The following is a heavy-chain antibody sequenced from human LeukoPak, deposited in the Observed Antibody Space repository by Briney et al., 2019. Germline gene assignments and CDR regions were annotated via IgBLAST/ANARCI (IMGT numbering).Heavy chain of an antibody. J-gene: IGHJ4*02. CDR3: ARGKYSFDY. V-gene: IGHV3-11*01. Sequence: PGGSLRLSCAASGFTFSDSYMSWIRQAPGMGLEYISYISSSGSTIYYADSVKGRFTLSRDNAKNSLSLEMNSLRAEDTAVYYCARGKYSFDYWGQGTLVTVSS. CDR2: ISSSGSTI. CDR1: GFTFSDSY.